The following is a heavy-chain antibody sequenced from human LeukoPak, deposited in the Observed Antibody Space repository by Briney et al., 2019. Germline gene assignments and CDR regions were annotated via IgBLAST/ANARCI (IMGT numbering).Heavy chain of an antibody. Sequence: SETLSLTCAVYGGSFSGYYWSWIRQPPGKGLEWIGEINHSGSTSYNPSLKSRVTISVDTSKNQFSLKLSSVTAADTAVYYCARALLQIHYSEIDVWGQGTTVTVSS. CDR1: GGSFSGYY. CDR2: INHSGST. D-gene: IGHD5-18*01. J-gene: IGHJ6*02. V-gene: IGHV4-34*01. CDR3: ARALLQIHYSEIDV.